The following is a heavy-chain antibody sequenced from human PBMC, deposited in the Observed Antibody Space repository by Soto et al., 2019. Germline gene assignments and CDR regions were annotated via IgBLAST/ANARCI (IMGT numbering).Heavy chain of an antibody. Sequence: SVKVSCKASGGTFSSYAISWVRQAPGQGLEWMGGIIPIFGTANYAQKFQGRVTIAADESTSTAYMELSSLRSEDTAVYYCARTSADYYDSSGSIYYYGMDVWGQGTTVTVSS. J-gene: IGHJ6*02. D-gene: IGHD3-22*01. CDR1: GGTFSSYA. V-gene: IGHV1-69*13. CDR2: IIPIFGTA. CDR3: ARTSADYYDSSGSIYYYGMDV.